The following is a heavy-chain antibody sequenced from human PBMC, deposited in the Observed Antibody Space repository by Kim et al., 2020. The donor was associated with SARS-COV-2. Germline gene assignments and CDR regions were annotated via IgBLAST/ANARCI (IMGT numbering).Heavy chain of an antibody. Sequence: GGSLRLSCAASGFTFSSFGMHWVRQAPGKGLEWVAVISYDGSNKYYADSVKGRFTISRDNSKNTLYLQRNSLRAEDTAVYYCAKDLTRRYCSSTSCQGAFDISGQGA. V-gene: IGHV3-30*18. D-gene: IGHD2-2*01. CDR3: AKDLTRRYCSSTSCQGAFDI. J-gene: IGHJ3*02. CDR2: ISYDGSNK. CDR1: GFTFSSFG.